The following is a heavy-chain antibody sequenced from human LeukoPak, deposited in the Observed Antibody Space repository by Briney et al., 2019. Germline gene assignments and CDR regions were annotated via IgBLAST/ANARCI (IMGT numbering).Heavy chain of an antibody. CDR3: ARGGRGSRSSWFDP. D-gene: IGHD3-10*01. Sequence: ASVKVSCKASGYSFTNYDINWVRQATGQGLEWMGWMNPKSGDTGYSQKFQGRVFITRDTSINTAYMELSSLGSDDTAVYYCARGGRGSRSSWFDPWGQETLVIVSS. CDR2: MNPKSGDT. V-gene: IGHV1-8*03. J-gene: IGHJ5*02. CDR1: GYSFTNYD.